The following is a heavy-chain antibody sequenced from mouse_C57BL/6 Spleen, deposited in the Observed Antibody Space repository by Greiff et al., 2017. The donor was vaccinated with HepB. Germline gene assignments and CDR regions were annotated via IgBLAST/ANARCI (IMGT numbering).Heavy chain of an antibody. CDR2: IHPNSGST. V-gene: IGHV1-64*01. D-gene: IGHD2-4*01. J-gene: IGHJ4*01. CDR1: GYTFTSYW. CDR3: ARYYDYDGVYAMDY. Sequence: VQLQQPGAELVKPGASVKLSCKASGYTFTSYWMHWVKQRPGQGLEWIGMIHPNSGSTNYNEKFKSKATLTVDKSSSTAYMQLSSLTCEDSAVYYCARYYDYDGVYAMDYWGQGTSVTVSS.